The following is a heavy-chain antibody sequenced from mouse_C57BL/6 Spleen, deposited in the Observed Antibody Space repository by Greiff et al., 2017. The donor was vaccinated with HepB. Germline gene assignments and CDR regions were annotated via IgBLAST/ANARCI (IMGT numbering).Heavy chain of an antibody. V-gene: IGHV1-50*01. CDR2: IDPSDSYT. Sequence: QVQLQQPGAELVKPGASVKLSCKASGYTFTSYWMQWVKQRPGQGLEWIGEIDPSDSYTNYNQKFNGKATLTVDTSSSTAYMQLSSLTSEDSAVYYCAIREDDASFDYWGQGTTLTVSS. D-gene: IGHD2-12*01. CDR1: GYTFTSYW. CDR3: AIREDDASFDY. J-gene: IGHJ2*01.